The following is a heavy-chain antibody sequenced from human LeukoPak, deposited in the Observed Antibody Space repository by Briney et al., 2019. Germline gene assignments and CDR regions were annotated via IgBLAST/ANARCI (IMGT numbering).Heavy chain of an antibody. J-gene: IGHJ4*02. Sequence: PSETLSLTCTVSGGSISSYYWSWIRQPPGKGLEWIGYIYYSGSTKYNPSLQSRVTMSVDTSKNQFSLKLRSVTAADTAVYYCAGAVGQQLVLPYWGQGTLVTVSS. CDR3: AGAVGQQLVLPY. D-gene: IGHD6-13*01. V-gene: IGHV4-59*01. CDR2: IYYSGST. CDR1: GGSISSYY.